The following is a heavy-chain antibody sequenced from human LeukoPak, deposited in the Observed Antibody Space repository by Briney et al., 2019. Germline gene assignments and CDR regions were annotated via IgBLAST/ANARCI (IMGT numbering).Heavy chain of an antibody. CDR2: IRGTSNTI. D-gene: IGHD6-13*01. CDR3: ARIYSSSWYEASY. J-gene: IGHJ4*02. CDR1: GFRFSDYY. V-gene: IGHV3-11*01. Sequence: GGSLRLSCAASGFRFSDYYMSWIRQAPGKRLEWISHIRGTSNTIYYAASVRGRFTISRDNAKNSLDLQMSSLRAEDTAVYYCARIYSSSWYEASYWGQGTLVTVSS.